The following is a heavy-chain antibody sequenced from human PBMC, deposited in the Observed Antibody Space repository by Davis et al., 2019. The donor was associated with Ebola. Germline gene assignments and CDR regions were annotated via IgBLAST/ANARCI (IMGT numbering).Heavy chain of an antibody. CDR1: GFMFSSYA. V-gene: IGHV1-3*01. CDR3: AQEGESIFLFDY. D-gene: IGHD3-3*02. CDR2: INAGNGNT. J-gene: IGHJ4*02. Sequence: GESLKISCSVSGFMFSSYAMHWVRQAPGQRLEWMGWINAGNGNTKYSQKFQGRVTITRDTSASTDYMELSSLTSEDTAVYYCAQEGESIFLFDYWGQGTLVSVSS.